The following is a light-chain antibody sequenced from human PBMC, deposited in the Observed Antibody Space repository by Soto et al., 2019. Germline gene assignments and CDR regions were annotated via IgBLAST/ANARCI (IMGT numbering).Light chain of an antibody. CDR1: QGISNY. CDR3: QQFNSFPRT. CDR2: VAS. Sequence: DIKLTQSPSFLSASEGDRVTVTCRASQGISNYLAWYQQKPGKAPKLLINVASTLQSGVPSRFSGSGSGTEFTLTISSLQTEDSATYYCQQFNSFPRTFGQGTKVEIK. V-gene: IGKV1-9*01. J-gene: IGKJ1*01.